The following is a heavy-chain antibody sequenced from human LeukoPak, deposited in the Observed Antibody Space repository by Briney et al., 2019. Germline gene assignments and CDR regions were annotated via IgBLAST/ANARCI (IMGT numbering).Heavy chain of an antibody. D-gene: IGHD4-23*01. V-gene: IGHV3-23*01. CDR1: GFTFSSYS. CDR2: ISGSGGST. CDR3: AKDRRWVDY. J-gene: IGHJ4*02. Sequence: PGGSLRLSCAASGFTFSSYSMNWVRRAPGKGPEWVSAISGSGGSTYYADSVKGRFTISRDNSKNTLYLQMNSLRAEDTAVYYCAKDRRWVDYWGQGTLVTVSS.